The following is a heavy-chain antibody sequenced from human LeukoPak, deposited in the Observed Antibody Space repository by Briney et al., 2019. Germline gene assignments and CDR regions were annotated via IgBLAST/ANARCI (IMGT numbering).Heavy chain of an antibody. J-gene: IGHJ6*02. V-gene: IGHV1-69*13. D-gene: IGHD6-13*01. CDR2: IIPIDDST. CDR1: GGTFSNHA. Sequence: TVKVSCKASGGTFSNHAFSWVRQAPGQGLEWMGGIIPIDDSTNYVQKFQDRVTITADEATNIIYMELGSLKSEDTAEYYCARHSGHSSWYYGLDVWGQGTTVIVSS. CDR3: ARHSGHSSWYYGLDV.